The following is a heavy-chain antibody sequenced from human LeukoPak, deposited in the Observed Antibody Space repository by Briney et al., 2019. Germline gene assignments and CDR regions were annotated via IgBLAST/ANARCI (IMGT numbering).Heavy chain of an antibody. CDR1: GFTFSSYG. Sequence: PGGSLRLSCAASGFTFSSYGMSWVRQAPGKGLEWVSAISGSGGSTYYADSVKGRFTISRDNSKNTAYLQMNSLKTEDTAVYYCTKPGYSSGWYDYWGQGTLVTVSS. CDR2: ISGSGGST. V-gene: IGHV3-23*01. J-gene: IGHJ4*02. CDR3: TKPGYSSGWYDY. D-gene: IGHD6-19*01.